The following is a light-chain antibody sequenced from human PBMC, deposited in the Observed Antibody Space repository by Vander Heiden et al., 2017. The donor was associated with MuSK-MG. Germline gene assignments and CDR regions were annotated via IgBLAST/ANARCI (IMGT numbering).Light chain of an antibody. V-gene: IGLV3-19*01. CDR2: GEN. CDR1: SLRSYF. J-gene: IGLJ2*01. Sequence: SSELTQDPAVSVALGQTVRITCQGDSLRSYFANWYQQKPGQAPILVLFGENNRPSGIPDRFSGSLSGNTASLTITGAQAEDEADYYCNSRDSSGNLGVFGGGTKLTVL. CDR3: NSRDSSGNLGV.